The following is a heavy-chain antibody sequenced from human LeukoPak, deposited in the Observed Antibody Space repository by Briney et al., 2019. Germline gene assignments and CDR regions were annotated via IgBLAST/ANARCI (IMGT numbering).Heavy chain of an antibody. V-gene: IGHV3-48*03. Sequence: PGGSLRLSCAASGFTFSSYDMNWVRQAPGKGLEWISYISSGGSSIYYADSVKGRFTISRDNAKNSLYLQMNSLRAEDTAVYYCARDNGDSSHYWGQGTLVTVSS. J-gene: IGHJ4*02. CDR3: ARDNGDSSHY. CDR2: ISSGGSSI. D-gene: IGHD4-17*01. CDR1: GFTFSSYD.